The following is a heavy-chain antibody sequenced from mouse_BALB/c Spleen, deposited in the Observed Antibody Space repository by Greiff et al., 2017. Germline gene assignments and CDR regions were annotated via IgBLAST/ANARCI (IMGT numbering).Heavy chain of an antibody. CDR1: GYSITSDYA. D-gene: IGHD2-4*01. J-gene: IGHJ3*01. CDR2: ISYSGST. V-gene: IGHV3-2*02. Sequence: EVQLQQSGPGLVKPSQSLSLTCTVTGYSITSDYAWNWIRQFPGNKLEWMGYISYSGSTSYNPSLKSRISITRDTSKNQFFLQLNSVTTEDTATYYCARKDDYDPFFAYWGQGTLVTVSA. CDR3: ARKDDYDPFFAY.